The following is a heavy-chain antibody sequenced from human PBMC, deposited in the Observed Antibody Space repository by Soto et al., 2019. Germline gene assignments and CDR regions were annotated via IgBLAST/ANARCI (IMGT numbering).Heavy chain of an antibody. CDR1: GYTFTSYG. CDR3: ARDAAVGLFDY. V-gene: IGHV1-18*03. D-gene: IGHD1-26*01. CDR2: INPYNGNT. J-gene: IGHJ4*02. Sequence: QVQLVQSGAEVKKPGASVKVSCKASGYTFTSYGISWVRQAPGQGLEWMGWINPYNGNTKHAQKLQGRVTMTTDTSTSTAYSELRSLRSDDLAVYSCARDAAVGLFDYWGQGTLVTVSS.